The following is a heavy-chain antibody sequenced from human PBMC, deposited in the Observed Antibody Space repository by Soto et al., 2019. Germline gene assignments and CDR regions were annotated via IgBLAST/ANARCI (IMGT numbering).Heavy chain of an antibody. Sequence: TSETLSLTCTVSGGSTSSSSYQWVWIRQPPGKGLEWIGNVYYNGNTYYNPSLKSRVTISVDTSNNQFSLKVKSVTAADTAVYYCARLSGSYNDRYFDYWGQGTVVTVSS. CDR1: GGSTSSSSYQ. CDR3: ARLSGSYNDRYFDY. CDR2: VYYNGNT. J-gene: IGHJ4*02. V-gene: IGHV4-39*01. D-gene: IGHD1-26*01.